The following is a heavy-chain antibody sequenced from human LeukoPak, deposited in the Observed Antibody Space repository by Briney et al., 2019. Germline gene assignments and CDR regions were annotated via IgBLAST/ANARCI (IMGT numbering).Heavy chain of an antibody. D-gene: IGHD1-26*01. CDR2: IIPIFGTA. V-gene: IGHV1-69*05. J-gene: IGHJ4*02. CDR1: GGTFSSYA. Sequence: AASVKVSCKASGGTFSSYAISWVRQAPGQGLKWMGRIIPIFGTANYAQKFQGRVTITTDESTSTAYMELSSLRSEDTAVYYCARDGLTVGANDYWGQGTLVTVSS. CDR3: ARDGLTVGANDY.